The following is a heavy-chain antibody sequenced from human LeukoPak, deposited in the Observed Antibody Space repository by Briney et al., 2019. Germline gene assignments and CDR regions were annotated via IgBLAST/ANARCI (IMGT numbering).Heavy chain of an antibody. J-gene: IGHJ4*02. CDR2: ITTSDSTT. V-gene: IGHV3-23*01. Sequence: PGRSLRLSCAASGFTFSSYAMHWVRQAPGKGLEWVSTITTSDSTTYYADSVKGRFTISRDNSKNTLYLRMNSLRAEDTAVYYCAKFAGSSGSEGDDYWGQGTLVTVSS. D-gene: IGHD3-22*01. CDR1: GFTFSSYA. CDR3: AKFAGSSGSEGDDY.